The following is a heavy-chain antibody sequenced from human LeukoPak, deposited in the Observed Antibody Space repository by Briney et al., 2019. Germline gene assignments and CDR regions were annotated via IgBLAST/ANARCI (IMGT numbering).Heavy chain of an antibody. CDR3: AREYGGDVSPFDY. Sequence: GGSLRLSCAASGFTFSSYSINWVRQAPGKGLEWVSFISSSSSIIYYADSVKGRFTISRDNSKNTLSLQMNSLRAEDTALYYCAREYGGDVSPFDYWGQGTLVTVSS. CDR2: ISSSSSII. D-gene: IGHD2-21*02. J-gene: IGHJ4*02. CDR1: GFTFSSYS. V-gene: IGHV3-48*01.